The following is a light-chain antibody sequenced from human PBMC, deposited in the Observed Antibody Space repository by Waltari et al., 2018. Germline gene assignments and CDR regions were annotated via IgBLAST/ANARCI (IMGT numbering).Light chain of an antibody. V-gene: IGKV3-15*01. CDR2: GAY. Sequence: ETVMTPSPATLSVSPGQRATLSCRASQRVGSNLAWYQQKPGQAPRLLIYGAYTRATGVPARFSGGGSWTDFTLTISDLQSEDLAVYYCHQYDDWPHTFGPGTKVDVK. J-gene: IGKJ3*01. CDR1: QRVGSN. CDR3: HQYDDWPHT.